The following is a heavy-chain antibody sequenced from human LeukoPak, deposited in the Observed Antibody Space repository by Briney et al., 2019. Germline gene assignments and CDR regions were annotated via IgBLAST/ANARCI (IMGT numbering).Heavy chain of an antibody. J-gene: IGHJ4*02. CDR1: GYTFASYY. CDR3: ARADLSSSWKENFDY. D-gene: IGHD6-13*01. Sequence: GASVKVSCKASGYTFASYYMHWVRQAPGQGLEWMGIINPSGGSTSYAQKFQGRVTMTRDTSTSTVYMELSSLRSEDTAVYYCARADLSSSWKENFDYWGQGTLVTVSS. CDR2: INPSGGST. V-gene: IGHV1-46*01.